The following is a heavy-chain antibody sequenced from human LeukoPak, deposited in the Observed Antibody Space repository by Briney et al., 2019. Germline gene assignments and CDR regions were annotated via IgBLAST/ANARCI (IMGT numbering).Heavy chain of an antibody. Sequence: GGSLRLSCAASGLTFSSHWMHWVRQAPGKGLVWVSRITNDGSSTTYADSVKGRFTVSRDNAKNTLYLQVNNLRAEDTAVYYCARGPNSNWSGLDFWGQGTLLTVSS. J-gene: IGHJ4*02. CDR1: GLTFSSHW. CDR2: ITNDGSST. CDR3: ARGPNSNWSGLDF. V-gene: IGHV3-74*01. D-gene: IGHD6-6*01.